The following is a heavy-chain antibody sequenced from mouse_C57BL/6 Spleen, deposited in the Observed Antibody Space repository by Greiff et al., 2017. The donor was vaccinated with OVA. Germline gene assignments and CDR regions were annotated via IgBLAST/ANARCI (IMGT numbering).Heavy chain of an antibody. D-gene: IGHD4-1*01. CDR2: IYPGSGST. Sequence: QVQLQQPGAELVKPGASVKMSCKASGYTFTSYWITWVKQRPGQGLEWIGDIYPGSGSTNYNEKFKSKATLTVDTSSSTAYMQLNSLTSEDYAVYYCARSRGNWGSFDYWGQGTTLTVSS. J-gene: IGHJ2*01. CDR3: ARSRGNWGSFDY. CDR1: GYTFTSYW. V-gene: IGHV1-55*01.